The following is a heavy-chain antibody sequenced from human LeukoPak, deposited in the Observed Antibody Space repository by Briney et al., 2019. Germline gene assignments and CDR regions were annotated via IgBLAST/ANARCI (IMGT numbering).Heavy chain of an antibody. D-gene: IGHD3-3*01. CDR2: INPNSGGT. J-gene: IGHJ4*02. CDR1: GYTFTGYY. CDR3: ARDYDFWSTDTTFDY. Sequence: ASVKVSCEAFGYTFTGYYMHWVRQAPGQGLEWMGWINPNSGGTNYAQKFQGRVTMTRDTSISTAYMELSRLRSDDTAVYYCARDYDFWSTDTTFDYWGQGTLVTVSS. V-gene: IGHV1-2*02.